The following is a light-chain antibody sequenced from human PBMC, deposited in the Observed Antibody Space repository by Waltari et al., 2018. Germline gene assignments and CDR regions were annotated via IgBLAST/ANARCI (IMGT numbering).Light chain of an antibody. J-gene: IGKJ5*01. CDR2: GAS. CDR1: QSVSSSY. Sequence: EIVLTQSPGTLSLSPGERATLSCRASQSVSSSYLAWYQQKPGQAPRLLIYGASSRATGIPDRFSGSGSGTYFTLTISRLEPEDFAVYDCEQYGSSPPVTFGQVTRLEIK. V-gene: IGKV3-20*01. CDR3: EQYGSSPPVT.